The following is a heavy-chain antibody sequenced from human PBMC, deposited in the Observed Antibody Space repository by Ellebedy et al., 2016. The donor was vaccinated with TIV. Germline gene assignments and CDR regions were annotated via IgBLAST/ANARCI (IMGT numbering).Heavy chain of an antibody. D-gene: IGHD4-11*01. J-gene: IGHJ4*02. CDR1: GGSISNYY. V-gene: IGHV4-4*09. Sequence: MPSETLSLTCTVSGGSISNYYWSWLRQPPGKGLEWIGYIYSSGSTNYNPSLKNRVTMSVDTSKNQFSLKLSCVTAADTVVYYCARRYSNYLNYYFNVWGQGTLVTVSS. CDR2: IYSSGST. CDR3: ARRYSNYLNYYFNV.